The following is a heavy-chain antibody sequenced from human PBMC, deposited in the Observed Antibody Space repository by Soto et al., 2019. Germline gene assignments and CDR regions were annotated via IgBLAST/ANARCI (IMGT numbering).Heavy chain of an antibody. Sequence: GGSLRLSCAASGFTFSSYSMNWVRQAPGKGLEWVSSISSSSSYIYYADSVKGRFTISRDNAKNSLYLQMNSLRAEDTAVYYCASDLVPLAAAGTFDYWGQGTLVTLSS. CDR1: GFTFSSYS. J-gene: IGHJ4*02. V-gene: IGHV3-21*01. CDR3: ASDLVPLAAAGTFDY. CDR2: ISSSSSYI. D-gene: IGHD6-13*01.